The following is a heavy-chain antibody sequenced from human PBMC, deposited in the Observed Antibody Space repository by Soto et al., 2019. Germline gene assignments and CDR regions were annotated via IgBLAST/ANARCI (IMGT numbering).Heavy chain of an antibody. CDR1: GFTFSNYA. J-gene: IGHJ6*02. D-gene: IGHD6-19*01. CDR3: AKAQWLVSVYYSLDV. Sequence: GGSLRLSCAASGFTFSNYAMSWVRQAPGKGLEWVSSISGSGSNTYYADSVKGRFTISRDNSKNTLYLQMNTLRAEDTAVYYCAKAQWLVSVYYSLDVWGQGTTVTVSS. V-gene: IGHV3-23*01. CDR2: ISGSGSNT.